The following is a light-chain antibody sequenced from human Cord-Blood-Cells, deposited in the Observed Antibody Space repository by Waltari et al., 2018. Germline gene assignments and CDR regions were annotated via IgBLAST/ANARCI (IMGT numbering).Light chain of an antibody. J-gene: IGLJ3*02. CDR1: SSDVGGYNY. CDR2: DVS. Sequence: QSALTQPRSVSGSPGHSVTISCTGTSSDVGGYNYVSWYQQPPGKAPKLMIYDVSKRPSGVPDRFSGSKSGNTASLTISGLQAEDEADYYCCSYAGSYTWVFGGGTKLTVL. V-gene: IGLV2-11*01. CDR3: CSYAGSYTWV.